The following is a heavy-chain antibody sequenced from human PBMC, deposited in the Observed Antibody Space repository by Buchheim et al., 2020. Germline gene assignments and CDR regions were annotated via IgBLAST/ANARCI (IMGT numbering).Heavy chain of an antibody. CDR2: INHSGST. V-gene: IGHV4-34*01. CDR1: GGSFSGYY. Sequence: QVQLQQWGAGLLKPSETLSLTCAVYGGSFSGYYWSWIRQPPGKGLEWIGEINHSGSTNYNPSLKSRVTISVDTSKNQFSLQLSSVTAADTAVYYCASRYCSGGSCYSDFDYWGQGTL. J-gene: IGHJ4*02. CDR3: ASRYCSGGSCYSDFDY. D-gene: IGHD2-15*01.